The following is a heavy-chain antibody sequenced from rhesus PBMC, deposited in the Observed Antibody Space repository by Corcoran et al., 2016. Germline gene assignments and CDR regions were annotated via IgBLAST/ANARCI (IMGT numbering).Heavy chain of an antibody. CDR3: ARYTDYGSSSRLGY. D-gene: IGHD4-29*01. V-gene: IGHV4S12*01. J-gene: IGHJ4*01. CDR1: GGSISSGYYY. Sequence: QVQLQESGPGLVKPSETLSLTCAVSGGSISSGYYYWSWIRQPPGKGLEWIGEINGNSGTTNYKPSPNSLVTISKAASKNQFSLTLSSVTAADTAVYYCARYTDYGSSSRLGYWGQGVLVTVSS. CDR2: INGNSGTT.